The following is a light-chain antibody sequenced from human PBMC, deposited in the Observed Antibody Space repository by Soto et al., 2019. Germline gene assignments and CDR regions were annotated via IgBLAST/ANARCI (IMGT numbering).Light chain of an antibody. CDR2: EVR. Sequence: QSALTQPASVSVAAGQSITISCSGTMRDVGAYNLVSWYQQHPGTAPKLIIYEVRNRPSGISSRFSGSRSGNTASLTISVLQSEDEGDYDFSAYTERSTLVFCGGTKVTV. V-gene: IGLV2-14*01. CDR1: MRDVGAYNL. CDR3: SAYTERSTLV. J-gene: IGLJ3*02.